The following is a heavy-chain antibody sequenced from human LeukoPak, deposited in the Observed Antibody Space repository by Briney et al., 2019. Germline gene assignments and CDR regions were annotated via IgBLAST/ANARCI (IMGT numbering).Heavy chain of an antibody. CDR1: GYTFTGYY. D-gene: IGHD6-19*01. V-gene: IGHV1-2*02. Sequence: ASVKVSCKASGYTFTGYYMHWVRQTPGQGLEWMGWIKPNSGGTNYAQKFQGRVTMTRDTSISTAYMELSRLRSDDTAVYYCARVIAVAGTKYYGMDVWGQGTTVTVSS. CDR3: ARVIAVAGTKYYGMDV. J-gene: IGHJ6*02. CDR2: IKPNSGGT.